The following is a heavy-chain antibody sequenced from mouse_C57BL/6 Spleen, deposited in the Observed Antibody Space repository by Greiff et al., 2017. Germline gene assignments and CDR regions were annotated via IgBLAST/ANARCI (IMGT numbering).Heavy chain of an antibody. CDR3: AREALYDYDWFAY. Sequence: DVMLVESGGDLVKPGGSLKLSCAASGFTFSSYGMSWVRQTPDKRLEWVATISSGGSYTYYPDSVKGRFTISRDNAKNTLYLQMSSLKSEDTAMYYCAREALYDYDWFAYWGQGTLVTVSA. V-gene: IGHV5-6*02. D-gene: IGHD2-4*01. CDR2: ISSGGSYT. J-gene: IGHJ3*01. CDR1: GFTFSSYG.